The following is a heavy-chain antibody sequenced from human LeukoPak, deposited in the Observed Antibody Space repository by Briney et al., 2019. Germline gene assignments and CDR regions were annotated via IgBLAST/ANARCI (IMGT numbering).Heavy chain of an antibody. CDR1: GYSFTSYW. CDR3: ARHSYGGYSYGHKTHSDY. V-gene: IGHV5-51*01. CDR2: IYPGDSDT. D-gene: IGHD5-18*01. Sequence: GESLKISCKGSGYSFTSYWIGWVRQMPGKGLEWMGIIYPGDSDTRYSPSFQGQVTISADKSISTAYLQWSSLKASDTAMYYCARHSYGGYSYGHKTHSDYWGQGTLVTVSS. J-gene: IGHJ4*02.